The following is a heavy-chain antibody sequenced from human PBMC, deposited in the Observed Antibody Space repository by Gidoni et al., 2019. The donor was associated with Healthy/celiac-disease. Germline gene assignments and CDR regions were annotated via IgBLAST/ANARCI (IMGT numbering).Heavy chain of an antibody. J-gene: IGHJ3*02. D-gene: IGHD6-19*01. CDR1: GGSISSSSYY. Sequence: QLQLQESGPGLVKPSETLSLTCTVSGGSISSSSYYWGWIRQPPGKGLEWIRSIYYSGSTYYNPSLKSRVTISVDTSKNQFSLKLSSVTAADTAVYYCARDPEARRDLQWLTYDAFDIWGQGTMVTVSS. V-gene: IGHV4-39*07. CDR3: ARDPEARRDLQWLTYDAFDI. CDR2: IYYSGST.